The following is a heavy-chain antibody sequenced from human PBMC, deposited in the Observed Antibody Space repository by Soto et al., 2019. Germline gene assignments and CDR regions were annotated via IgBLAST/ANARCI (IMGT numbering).Heavy chain of an antibody. D-gene: IGHD3-22*01. V-gene: IGHV4-39*01. J-gene: IGHJ4*02. CDR2: IYYSGST. Sequence: SETLSLTCTVSGGSISSSSYYRGWIRQPPGKGLEWIGSIYYSGSTYYNPSLKSRVTISVDTSKNQFSLKLSSVTAADTAVYYCARLRGYFGTTTAPIDYWGQGTLVTVSS. CDR3: ARLRGYFGTTTAPIDY. CDR1: GGSISSSSYY.